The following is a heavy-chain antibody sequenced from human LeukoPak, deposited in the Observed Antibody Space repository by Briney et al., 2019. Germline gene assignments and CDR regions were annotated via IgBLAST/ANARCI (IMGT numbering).Heavy chain of an antibody. CDR1: GFTFSNYA. CDR3: AKGGYGSGSYAYYFDY. V-gene: IGHV3-23*01. D-gene: IGHD3-10*01. Sequence: GSLRLSCAASGFTFSNYAMTWVRQAPGKGLEWVSGISGSGSSTYYADSVKGRFTISRDNSKSTLYLQMNSLRAEDTAVYHCAKGGYGSGSYAYYFDYWGQGTLATVSS. CDR2: ISGSGSST. J-gene: IGHJ4*02.